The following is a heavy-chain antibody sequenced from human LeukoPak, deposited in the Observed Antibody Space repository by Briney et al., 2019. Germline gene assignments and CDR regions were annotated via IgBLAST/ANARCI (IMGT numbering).Heavy chain of an antibody. V-gene: IGHV3-30*03. CDR3: ARVYETNGYLY. J-gene: IGHJ4*02. CDR2: ISYDGSNK. Sequence: PGRSLRLSCAASGFTFSSYGMHWVRQAPGKGLEWVAVISYDGSNKYYADSVKGRFTISRDNSKNTLYLQMNSLRAEDTAVYYCARVYETNGYLYWGQGSLVTVSS. D-gene: IGHD3-22*01. CDR1: GFTFSSYG.